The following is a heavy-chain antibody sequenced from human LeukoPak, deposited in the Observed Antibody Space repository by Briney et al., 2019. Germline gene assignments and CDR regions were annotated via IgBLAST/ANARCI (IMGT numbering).Heavy chain of an antibody. CDR3: ARGRSTWHLDY. CDR1: GFTFSGYS. Sequence: GGSLRLSCAASGFTFSGYSMNWVRQAPGKGLEWVSYISSTNGYIYYADSVRGRFTISRDNAKNSLSLQMNSLRAEDTAVYYCARGRSTWHLDYWGQGTLVTVSS. V-gene: IGHV3-21*01. CDR2: ISSTNGYI. J-gene: IGHJ4*02. D-gene: IGHD1-26*01.